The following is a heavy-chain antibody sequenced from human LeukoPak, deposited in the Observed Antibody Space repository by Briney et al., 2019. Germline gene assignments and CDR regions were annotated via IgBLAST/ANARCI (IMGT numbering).Heavy chain of an antibody. Sequence: PGGSLRLSCAASGFTFSSYWMSWVRQAPGKGLEWVANIKQDGSEKYYVDSVKGRFTISRDNAKNSLYLQTNSLRAEDTAVYYCARRALRYCSSTSCQAQYYGVDVWGKGTTVTVSS. CDR2: IKQDGSEK. CDR1: GFTFSSYW. J-gene: IGHJ6*04. CDR3: ARRALRYCSSTSCQAQYYGVDV. V-gene: IGHV3-7*03. D-gene: IGHD2-2*01.